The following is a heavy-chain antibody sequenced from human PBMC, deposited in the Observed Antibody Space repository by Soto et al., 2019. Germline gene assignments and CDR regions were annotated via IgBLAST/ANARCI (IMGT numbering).Heavy chain of an antibody. D-gene: IGHD6-19*01. Sequence: QVQLVESGGGLVKPGGFLRLSCAASGFTFSAYYMSWIRQAPGKGLEWISYISSSGDTGNYADSVQGRVTVSRDNAKNSLYLQINSLRAEDTAVYYCARDRGAVVGQYFDYWGQGTLVTVSS. V-gene: IGHV3-11*01. CDR1: GFTFSAYY. J-gene: IGHJ4*02. CDR3: ARDRGAVVGQYFDY. CDR2: ISSSGDTG.